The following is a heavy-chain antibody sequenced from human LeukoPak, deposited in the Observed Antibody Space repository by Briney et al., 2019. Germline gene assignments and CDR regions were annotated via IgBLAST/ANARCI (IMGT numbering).Heavy chain of an antibody. J-gene: IGHJ3*02. D-gene: IGHD3-10*01. Sequence: GGSLRLSCAASGFTFSSYAMSWVRQAPGKGLEWVSAISGGGGSTYYADSVKGRFTISRDNSKNTLYLQMNSLRAEDTAVYYCAKDRYYASGSSYGNAFDIWGQGNNGHRLF. V-gene: IGHV3-23*01. CDR3: AKDRYYASGSSYGNAFDI. CDR2: ISGGGGST. CDR1: GFTFSSYA.